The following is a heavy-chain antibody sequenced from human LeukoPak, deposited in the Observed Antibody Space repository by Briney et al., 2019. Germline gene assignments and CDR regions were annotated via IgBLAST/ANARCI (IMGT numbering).Heavy chain of an antibody. CDR2: ISSSGKST. D-gene: IGHD4-17*01. CDR3: AKEGYGDAANSFDK. V-gene: IGHV3-23*01. Sequence: PGGSLRLSCAASGFTFSNYAMSWVRQAPEKGLEWVSAISSSGKSTYYADSVKGRFTISRDNSQNTLYLQMNSLSVEDTVVYYCAKEGYGDAANSFDKWGQGTMVTVSS. CDR1: GFTFSNYA. J-gene: IGHJ3*02.